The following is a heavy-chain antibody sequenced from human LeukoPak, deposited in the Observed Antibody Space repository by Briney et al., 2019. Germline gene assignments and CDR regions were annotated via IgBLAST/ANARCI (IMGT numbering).Heavy chain of an antibody. CDR3: AKDGGISLWYGMDV. CDR2: ISGSGGRT. J-gene: IGHJ6*02. V-gene: IGHV3-23*01. CDR1: GSTFSNYV. D-gene: IGHD3-10*01. Sequence: GGSLRLSCAASGSTFSNYVMRWVRQAPGKGLEWVSSISGSGGRTYYADSVKGRFTISRDNSKNTLYLQMNSQRAEDTAVYYCAKDGGISLWYGMDVWGQGTTVTVSS.